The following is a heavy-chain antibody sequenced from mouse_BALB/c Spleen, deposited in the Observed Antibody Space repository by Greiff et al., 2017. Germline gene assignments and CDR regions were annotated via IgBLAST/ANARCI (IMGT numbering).Heavy chain of an antibody. D-gene: IGHD2-14*01. CDR2: ISDGGSYT. J-gene: IGHJ4*01. Sequence: EVQVVESGGGLVKPGGSLKLSCAASGFTFSDYYMYWVRQTPEKRLEWVATISDGGSYTYYPDSVKGRFTISRDNAKNNLYLQMSSLKSEDTAMYYCARGGDGYGMDYWGQGTSVTVSS. CDR1: GFTFSDYY. CDR3: ARGGDGYGMDY. V-gene: IGHV5-4*02.